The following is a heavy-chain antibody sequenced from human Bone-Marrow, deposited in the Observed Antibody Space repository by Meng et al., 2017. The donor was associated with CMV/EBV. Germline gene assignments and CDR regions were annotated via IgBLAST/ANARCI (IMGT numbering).Heavy chain of an antibody. D-gene: IGHD2-15*01. Sequence: SETLSLTCTVSGGSVSSGSYYWSWIRQPPGKGLEWIGYIYYSGSTYYNPSLKSRVTISVDTSKNQFSLKLSSVTAADTAVYYCARETRASGPNWFDPWGQGTLVTVSS. CDR1: GGSVSSGSYY. CDR2: IYYSGST. CDR3: ARETRASGPNWFDP. J-gene: IGHJ5*02. V-gene: IGHV4-61*01.